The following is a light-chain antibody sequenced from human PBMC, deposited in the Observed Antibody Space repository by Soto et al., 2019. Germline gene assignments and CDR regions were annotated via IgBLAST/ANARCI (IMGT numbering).Light chain of an antibody. Sequence: EIVLTQSPGTLSLSPGERATLSCRASQSVSNTYLAWYQQKPGQAPRLLISGASSRATGISDRFSGSGSGTDFTLTISRLEPEDFAVYSCQQYGSSPLTFGGGTKVEIK. V-gene: IGKV3-20*01. J-gene: IGKJ4*01. CDR3: QQYGSSPLT. CDR2: GAS. CDR1: QSVSNTY.